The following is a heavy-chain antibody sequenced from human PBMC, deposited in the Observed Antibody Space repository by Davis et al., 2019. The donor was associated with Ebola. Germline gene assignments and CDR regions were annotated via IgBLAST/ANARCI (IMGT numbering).Heavy chain of an antibody. CDR1: GFTFSSYA. CDR2: ISSSSSYT. V-gene: IGHV3-21*05. J-gene: IGHJ4*02. D-gene: IGHD3-22*01. CDR3: ARAASSGYSVFDY. Sequence: GESLKISCAASGFTFSSYAMSWVRQAPGKGLEWVSYISSSSSYTNYADSVKGRFTISRDNAKNSLYLQMNSLRAEDTAVYYCARAASSGYSVFDYWGQGTLVTVSS.